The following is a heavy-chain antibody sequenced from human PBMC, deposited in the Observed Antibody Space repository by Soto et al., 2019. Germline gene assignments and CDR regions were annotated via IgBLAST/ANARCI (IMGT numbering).Heavy chain of an antibody. Sequence: SETLSLTCTVSGGSINNGSYYWGWIRQPPGKGLEWMGSIYYTGTTYNNPSLKSRVTMSVDTSKNQFSLKLISVTAADTAVYYCARVDFYDSSGYYYLFDRWGQGTLVTVSS. V-gene: IGHV4-39*01. D-gene: IGHD3-22*01. CDR2: IYYTGTT. J-gene: IGHJ4*02. CDR1: GGSINNGSYY. CDR3: ARVDFYDSSGYYYLFDR.